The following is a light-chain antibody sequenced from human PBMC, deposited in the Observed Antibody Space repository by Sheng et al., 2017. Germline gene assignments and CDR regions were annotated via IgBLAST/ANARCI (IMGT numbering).Light chain of an antibody. CDR2: KAS. CDR1: QSISSW. V-gene: IGKV1-5*03. CDR3: QHYISFPWT. J-gene: IGKJ1*01. Sequence: DIQMTQSPSTLSASVGDRVTITCRASQSISSWLAWYQQKPGKAPKLLIYKASNLESGVPSRFSGTGSGTEFTLTISSLQPDDIATYYCQHYISFPWTFGQGTKVEIK.